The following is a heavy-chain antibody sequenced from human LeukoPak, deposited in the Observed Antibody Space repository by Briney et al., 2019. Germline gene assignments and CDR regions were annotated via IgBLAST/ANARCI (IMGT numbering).Heavy chain of an antibody. CDR2: INHSGST. V-gene: IGHV4-34*01. J-gene: IGHJ4*02. CDR3: ASGTYSSSPFDY. CDR1: GGSFSGYY. D-gene: IGHD6-6*01. Sequence: SETLSLTCAVYGGSFSGYYWSWILQPPGKVLEWIGEINHSGSTNYNPSLKSRVTISVDTSKNQFSLKLSSVTAADTAVYYCASGTYSSSPFDYWGQGTLVTVSS.